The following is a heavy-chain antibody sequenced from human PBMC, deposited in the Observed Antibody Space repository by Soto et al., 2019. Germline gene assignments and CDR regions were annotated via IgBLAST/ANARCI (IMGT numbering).Heavy chain of an antibody. V-gene: IGHV4-34*01. J-gene: IGHJ5*02. CDR1: AGSFSDNY. CDR3: ARGLTYCSSTTCAETRFDP. CDR2: INQRGST. Sequence: QVQLQQWGAGLLKPSETLSLTCAVYAGSFSDNYWSWIRQPPGKGLEWIGEINQRGSTNYNPSLKSRVTISVDTSKNQFSLKLSSVTAADTAVYYCARGLTYCSSTTCAETRFDPWGQGTLVTVSS. D-gene: IGHD2-2*01.